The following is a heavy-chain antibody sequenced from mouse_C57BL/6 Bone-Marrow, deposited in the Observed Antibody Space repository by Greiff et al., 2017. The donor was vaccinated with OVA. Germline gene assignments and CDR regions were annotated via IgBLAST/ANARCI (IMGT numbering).Heavy chain of an antibody. J-gene: IGHJ2*01. V-gene: IGHV1-64*01. CDR3: ARPLLYYFDY. Sequence: VQLQQPGAELVKPGASVKLSCKASGYTFTSYWMHWVKQRPGQGLEWIGMIHPNSGRTNYNEKFKSKATLTVDKSSSTAYMQLSSLTSEDSAVYYCARPLLYYFDYWGQGTTLTVSS. CDR1: GYTFTSYW. CDR2: IHPNSGRT.